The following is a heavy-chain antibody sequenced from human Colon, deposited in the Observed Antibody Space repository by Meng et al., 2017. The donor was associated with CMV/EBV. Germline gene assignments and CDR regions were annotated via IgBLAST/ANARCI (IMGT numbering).Heavy chain of an antibody. Sequence: SETLSLTCTVSGGSFRGFYWTWLRQSPEKGFEWIGEINSNGGTNYNPSLNSRVTMSVDTSMNQFSLKMKSMTAADAGVYYCARDSRNSSNWYGGAIDSWGQGTLVTVSS. D-gene: IGHD6-13*01. CDR2: INSNGGT. CDR1: GGSFRGFY. J-gene: IGHJ4*02. CDR3: ARDSRNSSNWYGGAIDS. V-gene: IGHV4-34*01.